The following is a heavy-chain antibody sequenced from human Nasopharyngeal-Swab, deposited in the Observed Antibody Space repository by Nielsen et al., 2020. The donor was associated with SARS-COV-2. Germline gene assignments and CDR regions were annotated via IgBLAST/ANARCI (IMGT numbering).Heavy chain of an antibody. Sequence: GESLKISCAASGFTFSNYAMHWVRQAPGKGLEWVALISYDGSNENYADSVKGRFTISRDNSKNTLYLQMNSLRADDTAVYYCAKDSQMDFYDSRGYGPPDYWGQGTLVTVSS. D-gene: IGHD3-22*01. J-gene: IGHJ4*02. CDR2: ISYDGSNE. V-gene: IGHV3-30*04. CDR3: AKDSQMDFYDSRGYGPPDY. CDR1: GFTFSNYA.